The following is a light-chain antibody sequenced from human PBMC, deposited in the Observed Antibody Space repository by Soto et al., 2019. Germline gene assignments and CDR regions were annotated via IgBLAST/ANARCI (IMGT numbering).Light chain of an antibody. Sequence: DIQMTQSPSSLSASVGDRVTITCRASQSIGNYLNWYQQKPGKAPKLLIEGIYNLQGGVPSRVSGSGSGTDFTLTISSLQPEDFATYYCQQTYKTPPTFGGGTKVEIK. CDR2: GIY. CDR1: QSIGNY. V-gene: IGKV1-39*01. J-gene: IGKJ4*01. CDR3: QQTYKTPPT.